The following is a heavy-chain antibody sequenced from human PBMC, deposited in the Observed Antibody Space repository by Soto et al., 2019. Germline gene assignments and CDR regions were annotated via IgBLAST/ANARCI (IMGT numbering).Heavy chain of an antibody. CDR2: INHSGST. CDR3: AKHIVVVTAPASGAFDI. D-gene: IGHD2-21*02. V-gene: IGHV4-34*01. CDR1: GGSFSGYY. Sequence: SETLSLTCAVYGGSFSGYYWSWIRQPPGKGLEWIGEINHSGSTNYNPSLKSRVTISVDTSKNQFSLKLSSVTAADTAVYYCAKHIVVVTAPASGAFDIWGQGTMVTVSS. J-gene: IGHJ3*02.